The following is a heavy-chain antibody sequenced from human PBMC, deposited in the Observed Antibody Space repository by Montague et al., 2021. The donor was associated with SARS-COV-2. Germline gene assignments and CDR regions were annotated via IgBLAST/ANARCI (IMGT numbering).Heavy chain of an antibody. V-gene: IGHV3-48*03. CDR1: GFTFSSYE. J-gene: IGHJ4*02. D-gene: IGHD3-9*01. CDR2: ISSSGSTI. Sequence: CAASGFTFSSYEMNWVRQAPGKGLEWVSYISSSGSTIYYADSVKGRFTISRDNAKNSLYLQINSLRAEDTAVYYCARVEGWTDYYDILTGYSRNFDYWGQGTLVTVSS. CDR3: ARVEGWTDYYDILTGYSRNFDY.